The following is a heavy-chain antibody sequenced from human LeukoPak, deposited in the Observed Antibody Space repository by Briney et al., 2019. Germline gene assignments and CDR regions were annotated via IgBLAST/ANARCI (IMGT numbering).Heavy chain of an antibody. CDR2: ISAYNGNT. V-gene: IGHV1-18*01. Sequence: ASVKVSCKASGGTFSSYAISWVRQAPGQGLEWMGWISAYNGNTNYAQKLQGRVTMTTDTSTSTAYMELRSLRSDDTAVYYCASQGYSSGWYDYWGQGTLVTVSS. CDR3: ASQGYSSGWYDY. CDR1: GGTFSSYA. J-gene: IGHJ4*02. D-gene: IGHD6-19*01.